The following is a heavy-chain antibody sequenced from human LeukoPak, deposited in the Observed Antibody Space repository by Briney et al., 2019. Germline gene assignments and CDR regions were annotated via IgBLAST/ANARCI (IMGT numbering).Heavy chain of an antibody. CDR2: INPSGGST. J-gene: IGHJ5*02. CDR1: GYTFTSYY. CDR3: ARGSNPLMATTPFSDWFDP. Sequence: ASVKVSCKASGYTFTSYYIHWVRQAPGQGLEWMGIINPSGGSTSYAQKFQDRVTMTRDTSTDTVYMELSSLRSEDRALYYCARGSNPLMATTPFSDWFDPWGQGTLVTVSS. V-gene: IGHV1-46*01. D-gene: IGHD2/OR15-2a*01.